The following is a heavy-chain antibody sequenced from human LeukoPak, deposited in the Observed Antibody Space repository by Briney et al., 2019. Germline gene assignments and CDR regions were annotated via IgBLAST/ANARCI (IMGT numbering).Heavy chain of an antibody. Sequence: GGSLRLSCAGSGFTFSTYAMSWVRQVPGKGLEWVSAISGSGGGTYYADSAKGRFTISRDNSRNTLYLQVNSLRVEDTAVYYCARGSYGDYDYWGQGTLVTVSS. J-gene: IGHJ4*02. CDR1: GFTFSTYA. CDR2: ISGSGGGT. D-gene: IGHD4-17*01. CDR3: ARGSYGDYDY. V-gene: IGHV3-23*01.